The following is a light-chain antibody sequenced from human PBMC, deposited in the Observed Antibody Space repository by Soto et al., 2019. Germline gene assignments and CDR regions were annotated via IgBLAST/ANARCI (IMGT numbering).Light chain of an antibody. V-gene: IGLV2-11*01. Sequence: QSALTQPRSVSGSPGQSVTISCTGTSSDVGGYNYVSWYQQHPGKAPKVMIYDVDKRPSGVPDRFSGSKSGNTASLTISGLQAEDEADYYCCSYAGSFLVVFGGGTKLTVL. CDR1: SSDVGGYNY. CDR2: DVD. CDR3: CSYAGSFLVV. J-gene: IGLJ2*01.